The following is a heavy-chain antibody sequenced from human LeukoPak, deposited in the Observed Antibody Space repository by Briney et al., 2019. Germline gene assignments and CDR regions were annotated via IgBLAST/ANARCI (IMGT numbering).Heavy chain of an antibody. Sequence: SETLSLTCTVSGGSISSYYWSWIRQPPGKGLEWIGYIYYSGSTNYYPSLKSRVTISVDTSKNQFSLKLSSVTAADTAVYYCARHVHYYDSSGYYGFDYWGQGTLVTVSS. D-gene: IGHD3-22*01. CDR2: IYYSGST. CDR3: ARHVHYYDSSGYYGFDY. V-gene: IGHV4-59*08. J-gene: IGHJ4*02. CDR1: GGSISSYY.